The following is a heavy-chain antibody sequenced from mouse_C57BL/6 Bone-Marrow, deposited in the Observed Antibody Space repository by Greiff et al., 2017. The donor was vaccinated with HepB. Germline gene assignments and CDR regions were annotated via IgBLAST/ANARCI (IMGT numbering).Heavy chain of an antibody. CDR1: GFTFSSYA. CDR2: ISDGGSYT. J-gene: IGHJ4*01. Sequence: EVKLVESGGGLVKPGGSLKLSCAASGFTFSSYAMSWVRQTPEKRLEWVATISDGGSYTYYPDNVKGRFTISRDNAKNNLYLQMSHLKSEDTAMYYCANGSVYAMDYWGQGTSVTVSS. D-gene: IGHD1-1*01. V-gene: IGHV5-4*03. CDR3: ANGSVYAMDY.